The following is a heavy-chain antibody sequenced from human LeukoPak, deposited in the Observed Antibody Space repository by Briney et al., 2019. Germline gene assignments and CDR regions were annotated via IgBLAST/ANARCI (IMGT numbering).Heavy chain of an antibody. J-gene: IGHJ4*02. V-gene: IGHV3-48*01. CDR3: ARDRNPLRTYYYDSSGYYV. D-gene: IGHD3-22*01. CDR1: GFTFSSYS. Sequence: GGSLTLSCAASGFTFSSYSMNWVRQAPGKGLEWVSYSSTSSSATYYADSVKGRFTISRDDAKNSLYLHMNSLRAEDTAVYYCARDRNPLRTYYYDSSGYYVWGQGTLATVSS. CDR2: SSTSSSAT.